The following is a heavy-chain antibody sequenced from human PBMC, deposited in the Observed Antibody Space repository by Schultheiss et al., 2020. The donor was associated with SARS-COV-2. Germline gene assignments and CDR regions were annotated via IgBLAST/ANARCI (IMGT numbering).Heavy chain of an antibody. CDR3: VRSYDRFFGAFDI. V-gene: IGHV4-59*01. Sequence: SQTLSLTCTVSGGSISSYYWSWIRQPPGKGLEWIGYIYYSGSTNYNPSLKSRVTISVDTSKNQFSLKLSSVTADTAVYYCVRSYDRFFGAFDIWGQGTMVTVSS. D-gene: IGHD3-9*01. CDR1: GGSISSYY. J-gene: IGHJ3*02. CDR2: IYYSGST.